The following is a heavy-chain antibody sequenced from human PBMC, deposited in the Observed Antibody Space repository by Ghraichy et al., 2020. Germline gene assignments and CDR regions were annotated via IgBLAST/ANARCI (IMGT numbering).Heavy chain of an antibody. V-gene: IGHV3-74*01. Sequence: GESLNISCVASGFTFSGYWMHWVRQAPGKGLVWVSRIKTDGTSTDYADSVKGRFTISRDNAKNTLFLQMNSLRAEDAAVYYCVRDGHRWNFDLWGQGILVTVSS. CDR1: GFTFSGYW. J-gene: IGHJ4*02. CDR3: VRDGHRWNFDL. D-gene: IGHD2-15*01. CDR2: IKTDGTST.